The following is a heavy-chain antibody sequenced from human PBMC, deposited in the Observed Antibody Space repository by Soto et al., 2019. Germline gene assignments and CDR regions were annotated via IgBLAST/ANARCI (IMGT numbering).Heavy chain of an antibody. V-gene: IGHV1-18*01. Sequence: ASVKVYCKASGYTFTRSGISWVRQAPGQGLEWMGWISAYNGNTNYAQKLQGRVTMTTDTSTSTAYMELRSLRSDDTAVYYCARDRSSREIGYWGEGTLVTSPQ. CDR1: GYTFTRSG. CDR3: ARDRSSREIGY. J-gene: IGHJ4*02. CDR2: ISAYNGNT.